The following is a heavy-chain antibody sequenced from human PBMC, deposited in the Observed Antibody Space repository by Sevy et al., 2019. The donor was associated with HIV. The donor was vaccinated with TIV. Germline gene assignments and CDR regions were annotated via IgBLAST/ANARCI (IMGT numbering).Heavy chain of an antibody. CDR3: ARHCSGTSCSHAFDI. CDR2: INHSGGP. Sequence: SETLSLTCAVYGGSFSGYYWSWIRKPPGKGLGWIGEINHSGGPNYNPSLKSRVTISVDTSKNQFSLKLSSVTAADTAVYYCARHCSGTSCSHAFDIWGQGTMVTVSS. V-gene: IGHV4-34*01. D-gene: IGHD2-2*01. J-gene: IGHJ3*02. CDR1: GGSFSGYY.